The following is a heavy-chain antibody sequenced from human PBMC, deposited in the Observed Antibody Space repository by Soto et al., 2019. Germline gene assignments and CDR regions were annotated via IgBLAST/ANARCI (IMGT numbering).Heavy chain of an antibody. J-gene: IGHJ6*02. CDR2: VNAGNGNT. CDR3: ASSYSNYALIDYYYYGMDV. D-gene: IGHD4-4*01. V-gene: IGHV1-3*01. Sequence: ASVKVSCKATGGTFSNYPITWVRQAPGQRLEWMGGVNAGNGNTKYSQKFQGRVTITRDTSASTAYMELSSLRSEDTAVYYCASSYSNYALIDYYYYGMDVWGQGTTVTVSS. CDR1: GGTFSNYP.